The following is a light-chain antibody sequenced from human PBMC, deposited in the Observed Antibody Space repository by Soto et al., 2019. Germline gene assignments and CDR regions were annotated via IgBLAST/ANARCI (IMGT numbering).Light chain of an antibody. CDR3: QQRGNWPWT. CDR1: QSVSSY. Sequence: EIVLTQSQATLSLSPGERATLSCRASQSVSSYLAWYQQKPGQAPRLLIYDASNRATGIPARFSGSGSGTDFTLTIRSLEPEDFAVYYCQQRGNWPWTFGQGTKVEIK. CDR2: DAS. V-gene: IGKV3-11*01. J-gene: IGKJ1*01.